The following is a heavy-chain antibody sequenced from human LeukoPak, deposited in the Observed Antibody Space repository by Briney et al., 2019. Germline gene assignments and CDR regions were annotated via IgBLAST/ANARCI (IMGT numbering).Heavy chain of an antibody. J-gene: IGHJ6*02. CDR1: GFAFENHA. CDR3: AKDLAPKPFNYDVLTGYYEDYYYGMDV. V-gene: IGHV3-43*02. Sequence: GGTLRLSCAASGFAFENHATLWVRQAPGTGLEWVALNSGDSGNTYYADSVKGRFTISRDNKKNSLFLQMDSLRTEDTALYYCAKDLAPKPFNYDVLTGYYEDYYYGMDVWGQGTTVSVSS. CDR2: NSGDSGNT. D-gene: IGHD3-9*01.